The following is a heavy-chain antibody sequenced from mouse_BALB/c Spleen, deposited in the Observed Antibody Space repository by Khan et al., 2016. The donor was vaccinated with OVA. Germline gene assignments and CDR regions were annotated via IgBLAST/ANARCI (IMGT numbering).Heavy chain of an antibody. CDR1: GYSITSGYG. Sequence: EVQLQESGPGLVKPSQSLSLTCTVTGYSITSGYGWNWIRQFPGNKLEWMDYISYSGSTNYNPSLKSRISITRDTSKNQFFLQLNSVTAEDAATYSCARTARIKYWGQGTTLTVSS. J-gene: IGHJ2*01. CDR2: ISYSGST. D-gene: IGHD1-2*01. V-gene: IGHV3-2*02. CDR3: ARTARIKY.